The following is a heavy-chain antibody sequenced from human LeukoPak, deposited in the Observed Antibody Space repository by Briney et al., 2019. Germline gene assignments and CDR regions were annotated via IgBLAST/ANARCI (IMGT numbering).Heavy chain of an antibody. CDR1: GYTFTGYY. Sequence: ASVKVSCKASGYTFTGYYMHWVRQAPGQGLEWMGWINPNSGGTNYAQTFQGRVTMTRDTSTSTAYMELSRLRSDDTAVYYCASPLGSGYYGPGGWGQGTLVTVSS. CDR3: ASPLGSGYYGPGG. D-gene: IGHD3-22*01. V-gene: IGHV1-2*02. J-gene: IGHJ4*02. CDR2: INPNSGGT.